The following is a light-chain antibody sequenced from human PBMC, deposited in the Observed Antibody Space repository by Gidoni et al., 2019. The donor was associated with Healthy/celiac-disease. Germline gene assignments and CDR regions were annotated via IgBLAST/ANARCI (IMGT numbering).Light chain of an antibody. J-gene: IGLJ3*02. CDR1: NIGSKS. V-gene: IGLV3-21*02. Sequence: SSVLTQPPSVSVAPGQTARITCGGNNIGSKSVHWYQQKPGQAPVLVVYDDSDRPSGIPGRFSGSNSGNTATLTISRVEAGDEADYYCQVWDSSSDHRGVFGGGTKLTVL. CDR3: QVWDSSSDHRGV. CDR2: DDS.